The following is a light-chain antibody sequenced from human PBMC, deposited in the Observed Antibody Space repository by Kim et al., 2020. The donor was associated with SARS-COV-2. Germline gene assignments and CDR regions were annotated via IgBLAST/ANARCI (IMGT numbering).Light chain of an antibody. J-gene: IGKJ1*01. CDR3: QQSFSLPQT. CDR2: TAS. CDR1: QSISNN. V-gene: IGKV1-39*01. Sequence: ASVRDRVTITCRASQSISNNLNWYQQEPGKAPKLLLYTASSLRTGVPSRFSGSGFGTVFTLTISSLQPEDFATYYCQQSFSLPQTFGQGTKVDIK.